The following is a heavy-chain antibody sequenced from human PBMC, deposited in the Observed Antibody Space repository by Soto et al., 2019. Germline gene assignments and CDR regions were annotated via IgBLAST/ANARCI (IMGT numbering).Heavy chain of an antibody. CDR2: VYYRGRS. CDR1: GGSVSNSNYY. J-gene: IGHJ4*01. Sequence: NPSETLSLTCTVSGGSVSNSNYYWGWIRQSPGKGLEWIGSVYYRGRSYSKSSVKSRVTISVDTSKNQFSLNLNSVTASDTAVYYCLSQRTSVLTQAYFDYWGPGALVTVSS. D-gene: IGHD2-8*01. CDR3: LSQRTSVLTQAYFDY. V-gene: IGHV4-39*01.